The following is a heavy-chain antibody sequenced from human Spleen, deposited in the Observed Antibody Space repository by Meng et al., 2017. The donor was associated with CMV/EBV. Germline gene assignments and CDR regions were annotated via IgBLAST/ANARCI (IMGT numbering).Heavy chain of an antibody. V-gene: IGHV3-30*02. Sequence: GESLKISCAASGFTFSSYELNWVRQAPGKGLEWLAFIRYDGSNKYYADSVKGRFTISRDNAKNTLYLQMNSLRAEDTAVYYCAKDALGSSSGLSYYGMDVWGQGTTVTVSS. CDR1: GFTFSSYE. CDR2: IRYDGSNK. CDR3: AKDALGSSSGLSYYGMDV. J-gene: IGHJ6*02. D-gene: IGHD6-6*01.